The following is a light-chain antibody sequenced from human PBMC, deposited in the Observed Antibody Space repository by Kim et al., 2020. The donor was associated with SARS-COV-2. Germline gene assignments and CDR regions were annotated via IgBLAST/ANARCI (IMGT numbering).Light chain of an antibody. V-gene: IGKV3-20*01. CDR1: QRVGIKF. Sequence: SPGERAPLSCRASQRVGIKFLGWYQQKPGQAPRLLIYSTSDRATGIPDRFSGSGSGTDFALTISRLEPEDFAVYYCQQYGSTPFTFGQGTRLEIK. CDR2: STS. J-gene: IGKJ5*01. CDR3: QQYGSTPFT.